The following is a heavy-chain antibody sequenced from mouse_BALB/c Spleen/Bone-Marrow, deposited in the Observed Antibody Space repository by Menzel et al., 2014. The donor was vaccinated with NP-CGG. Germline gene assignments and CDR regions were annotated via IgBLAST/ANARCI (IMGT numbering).Heavy chain of an antibody. J-gene: IGHJ3*01. D-gene: IGHD1-1*01. CDR3: ARLEGNYGSTFAY. CDR2: IHPSDTET. CDR1: GYSFTSYW. V-gene: IGHV1-74*04. Sequence: SGAGLVRPGASVKLSCKASGYSFTSYWMNWVKQRPGQGLEWIGMIHPSDTETRLNQRFKDKATLTVDKSSSTAYVQLSSPTSEDSAVYYCARLEGNYGSTFAYWGQGTLVTVSA.